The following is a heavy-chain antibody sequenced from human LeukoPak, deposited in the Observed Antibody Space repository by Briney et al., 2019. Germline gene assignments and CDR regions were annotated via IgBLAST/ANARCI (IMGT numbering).Heavy chain of an antibody. V-gene: IGHV3-30*18. CDR3: AKEGEYCGGDCSHFDY. D-gene: IGHD2-21*02. J-gene: IGHJ4*02. CDR1: GFTFSSYG. CDR2: ISYDGSNK. Sequence: PGGSLRLSCAASGFTFSSYGMHWVRQAPGKGLEWVAVISYDGSNKYYADSVKGRFTISRDNSKNTLYLQMNSLRAEDTAVYYCAKEGEYCGGDCSHFDYWGQGTLVTVSS.